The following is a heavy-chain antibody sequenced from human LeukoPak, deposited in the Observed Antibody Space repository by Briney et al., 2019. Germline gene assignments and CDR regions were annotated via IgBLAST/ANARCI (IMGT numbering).Heavy chain of an antibody. J-gene: IGHJ6*02. CDR2: ISAYNGNT. V-gene: IGHV1-18*01. D-gene: IGHD3-10*01. CDR3: ASVLSPNLWFGELLYGGEYYGMDV. Sequence: ASVKVSCKASGYTFTSYGISWVRQAPGQGLEWMGWISAYNGNTNYAQKLQGRVTMTTDTSTSTAYMELRSLRSDDTAVYYCASVLSPNLWFGELLYGGEYYGMDVWGQGTTVTVSS. CDR1: GYTFTSYG.